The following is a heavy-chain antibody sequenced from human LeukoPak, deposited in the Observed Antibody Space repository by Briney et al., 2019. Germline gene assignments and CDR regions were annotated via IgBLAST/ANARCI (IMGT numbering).Heavy chain of an antibody. Sequence: GGSLRLSCAASVFTFSIYAMSSVCQAPEGGLECVSTISSRGDSIYDADSVKGRFTISRDNSKNSLYLQMNNVRVEDTAVYYCAKGPRPDITVAHTVENWGQGTLVTVSS. CDR3: AKGPRPDITVAHTVEN. D-gene: IGHD6-19*01. CDR1: VFTFSIYA. J-gene: IGHJ4*02. V-gene: IGHV3-23*01. CDR2: ISSRGDSI.